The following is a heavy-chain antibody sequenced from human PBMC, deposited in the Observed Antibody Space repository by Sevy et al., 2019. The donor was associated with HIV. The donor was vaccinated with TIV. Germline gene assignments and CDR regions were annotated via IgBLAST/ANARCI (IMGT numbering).Heavy chain of an antibody. Sequence: GESLKISCKGSGYSFSNYWIAWVRQIPGKGLEWMGIIYPDDSETRYSPSFQGQVTISADKPISTAYLQWSSLNASDTAMYYCARQFGVAVAVHWGQGTLVTVSS. J-gene: IGHJ4*02. CDR2: IYPDDSET. V-gene: IGHV5-51*01. CDR3: ARQFGVAVAVH. CDR1: GYSFSNYW. D-gene: IGHD6-19*01.